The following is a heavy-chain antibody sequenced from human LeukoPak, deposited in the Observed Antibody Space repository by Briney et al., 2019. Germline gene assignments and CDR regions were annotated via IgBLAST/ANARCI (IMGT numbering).Heavy chain of an antibody. V-gene: IGHV1-8*01. J-gene: IGHJ4*02. Sequence: ASVKVSCKASGYTFTSYDINWVRQATGQGLEWMGWMNPNSGNTGYAQKFQGRVTMTRNTSISTAYMELSRLRSDDTAVCYCARENTIFGVVISYYFDYWGQGTLVTVSS. CDR3: ARENTIFGVVISYYFDY. CDR2: MNPNSGNT. D-gene: IGHD3-3*01. CDR1: GYTFTSYD.